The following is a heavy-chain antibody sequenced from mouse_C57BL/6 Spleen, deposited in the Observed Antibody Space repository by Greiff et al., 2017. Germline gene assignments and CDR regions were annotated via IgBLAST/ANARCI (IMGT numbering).Heavy chain of an antibody. Sequence: VQLQQSGPELVKPGASVKISCKASGYTFTDYYMNWVKQSHGKSLEWIGDINPNNGGTSYNQKFKGKATLTVDKSSSTAYMELRSLTSEDSAVYNCARDYYGSNYYFDYWGQGTTLTVSS. CDR1: GYTFTDYY. CDR3: ARDYYGSNYYFDY. J-gene: IGHJ2*01. CDR2: INPNNGGT. V-gene: IGHV1-26*01. D-gene: IGHD1-1*01.